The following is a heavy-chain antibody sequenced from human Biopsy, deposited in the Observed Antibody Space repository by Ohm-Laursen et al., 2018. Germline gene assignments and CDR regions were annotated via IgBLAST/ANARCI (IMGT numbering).Heavy chain of an antibody. J-gene: IGHJ6*02. CDR1: GFKFDEFA. Sequence: LSLTCAASGFKFDEFAMHWVRQTPGKGLEWVSAINWNSDRVDYADSVKGRFTISRDNAENSLYLEMNSLRADDTAIYYCAKDLHNYGMDVWGQGTTVTVSS. CDR2: INWNSDRV. CDR3: AKDLHNYGMDV. V-gene: IGHV3-9*01.